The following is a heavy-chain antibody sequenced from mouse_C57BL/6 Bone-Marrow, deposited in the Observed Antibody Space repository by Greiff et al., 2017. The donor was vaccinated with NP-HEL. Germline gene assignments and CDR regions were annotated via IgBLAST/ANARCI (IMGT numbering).Heavy chain of an antibody. Sequence: QVQVQQPGAELVKPGASVKMSCKASGYTFTSYWMPWVKQRPGQGLEWIGNIYPGSGSTNYNEKFKSKATLTVDTSSSTAYMQLSSLTSEDSAVYYWARDLGAYWGQGTLVTVSA. D-gene: IGHD4-1*01. CDR3: ARDLGAY. J-gene: IGHJ3*01. CDR2: IYPGSGST. V-gene: IGHV1-55*01. CDR1: GYTFTSYW.